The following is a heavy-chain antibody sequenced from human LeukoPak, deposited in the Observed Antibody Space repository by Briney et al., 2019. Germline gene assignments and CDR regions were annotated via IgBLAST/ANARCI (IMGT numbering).Heavy chain of an antibody. D-gene: IGHD1-26*01. CDR3: AKESPYAVGGTGRVYYFDY. J-gene: IGHJ4*02. V-gene: IGHV3-23*01. CDR2: ISNRDRT. Sequence: GGSLRLSCAASGFTFSTYAISWVRQAPGKGLEWVSAISNRDRTYYADSVKGRFTISRDNSKNTVHLQMNSLRVEDTAVYYCAKESPYAVGGTGRVYYFDYWGQGALVTVSS. CDR1: GFTFSTYA.